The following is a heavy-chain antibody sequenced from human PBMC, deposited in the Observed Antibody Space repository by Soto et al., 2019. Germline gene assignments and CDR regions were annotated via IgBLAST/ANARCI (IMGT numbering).Heavy chain of an antibody. CDR1: GGSISSDDYY. Sequence: SETLSLTCTVSGGSISSDDYYWSWIRQPPGKGLEWIGYIYYSGSTYYNPSLKSRVTISVDTSKNQFSLKLSSVTAADTAVYYCARSPQNIEDLDYWGQGTLVTVSS. CDR3: ARSPQNIEDLDY. J-gene: IGHJ4*02. CDR2: IYYSGST. D-gene: IGHD5-12*01. V-gene: IGHV4-30-4*01.